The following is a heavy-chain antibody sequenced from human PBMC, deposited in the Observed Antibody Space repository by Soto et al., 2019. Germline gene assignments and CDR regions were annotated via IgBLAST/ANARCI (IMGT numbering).Heavy chain of an antibody. CDR1: GGSISSGDYY. Sequence: SETLSLTCTVSGGSISSGDYYWSWIRQPPGKGLEWIGYIYYSGSTNYNPSLKSRVTISVDTSKNQSSLKLSSVTAADTAVYYCARRYCSSTSCYNWFAPRGQGTLVTVSS. V-gene: IGHV4-61*08. D-gene: IGHD2-2*01. CDR3: ARRYCSSTSCYNWFAP. CDR2: IYYSGST. J-gene: IGHJ5*02.